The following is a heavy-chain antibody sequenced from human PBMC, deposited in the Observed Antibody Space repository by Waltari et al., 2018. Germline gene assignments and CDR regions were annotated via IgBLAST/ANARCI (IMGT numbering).Heavy chain of an antibody. J-gene: IGHJ4*02. CDR2: IYYSGST. Sequence: QVQLQESGPGLVKPSETLSLTCTVSGGSISSYYWSWIRQPPGKGLEWIGYIYYSGSTNYNPSLKSRVTISVDTSKNQFSLKLSSVTAADTAVYYCARALAADFDYWGQGTLVTVSS. CDR1: GGSISSYY. D-gene: IGHD6-13*01. CDR3: ARALAADFDY. V-gene: IGHV4-59*08.